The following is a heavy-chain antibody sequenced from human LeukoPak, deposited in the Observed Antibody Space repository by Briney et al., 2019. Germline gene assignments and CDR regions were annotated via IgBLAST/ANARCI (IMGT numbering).Heavy chain of an antibody. J-gene: IGHJ4*02. CDR2: IKQDGSET. CDR1: GFSFSGYW. Sequence: QPGGSLRLSCAASGFSFSGYWMTWVRQAPGRGLEWVANIKQDGSETSYVTSVRGRFTISRDNAKNSLYLQMNNLRVEDTAVYFCAREEVKSFDNWGQGTLVTVSS. V-gene: IGHV3-7*03. CDR3: AREEVKSFDN.